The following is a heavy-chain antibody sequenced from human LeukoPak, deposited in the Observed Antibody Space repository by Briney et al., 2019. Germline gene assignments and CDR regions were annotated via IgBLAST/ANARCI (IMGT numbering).Heavy chain of an antibody. V-gene: IGHV3-9*01. J-gene: IGHJ5*02. D-gene: IGHD3-10*01. CDR3: ARDPNPYYYGSGSLSGFDP. Sequence: GGSLRLSCAASGFTFDDYAMYWVRQAPGKGLEWVSGISWNGVSIGYADSVKGRFTISRDNAKNSLYLQMNSLRAEDTAVYYCARDPNPYYYGSGSLSGFDPWGQGTLVTVSS. CDR1: GFTFDDYA. CDR2: ISWNGVSI.